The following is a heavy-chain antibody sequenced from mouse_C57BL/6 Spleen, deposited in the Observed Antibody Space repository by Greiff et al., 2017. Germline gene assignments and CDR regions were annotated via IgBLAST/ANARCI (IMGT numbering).Heavy chain of an antibody. V-gene: IGHV1-39*01. Sequence: EVKLMESGPELVKPGASVKISCKASGYSFTDYNMNWVKQSNGKSLEWIGVINPNYGTTSYNQKFKGKATLTVDQSSSTAYMQLNSLTSEDSAVYYCARYYSNYDYAMDYWGQGTSVTVSS. CDR3: ARYYSNYDYAMDY. CDR2: INPNYGTT. J-gene: IGHJ4*01. CDR1: GYSFTDYN. D-gene: IGHD2-5*01.